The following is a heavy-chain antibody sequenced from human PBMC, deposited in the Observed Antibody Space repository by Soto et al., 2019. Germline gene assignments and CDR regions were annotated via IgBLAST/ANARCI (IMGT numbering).Heavy chain of an antibody. Sequence: EVQLVVSGGGLDKPGGSLRLSCVVSGFTFSSYSMNWVRQAPGKGLEWVSSISSSSIYTYYADSVKGRFTISRDNAKNSVYLQMNRLRAEDAAVYYCARDFKESQYYYYCMDVRGKGTMVTVFS. V-gene: IGHV3-21*06. J-gene: IGHJ6*03. CDR2: ISSSSIYT. CDR3: ARDFKESQYYYYCMDV. CDR1: GFTFSSYS. D-gene: IGHD3-10*01.